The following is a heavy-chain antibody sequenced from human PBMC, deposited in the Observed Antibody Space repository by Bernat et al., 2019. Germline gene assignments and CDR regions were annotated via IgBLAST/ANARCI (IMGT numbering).Heavy chain of an antibody. V-gene: IGHV1-69*01. CDR1: GGTFSSYA. J-gene: IGHJ6*02. CDR3: AGWERQQLAHYYYYGMDV. Sequence: QVQLVQSGAEVKKPGSSVKVSCKASGGTFSSYAISWVRQAPGQGLEWMGGIIPIFGTANYAQKFQDRVTITADESTSTAYMELSSLRSEDTAVYYCAGWERQQLAHYYYYGMDVWGQGTTVTVSS. CDR2: IIPIFGTA. D-gene: IGHD6-13*01.